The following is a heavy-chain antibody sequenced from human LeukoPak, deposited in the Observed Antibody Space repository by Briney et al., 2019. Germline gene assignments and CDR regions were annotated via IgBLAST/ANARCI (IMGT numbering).Heavy chain of an antibody. Sequence: GGSLRLSCAASGFTFSNAWMSWVRQAPGTGLEWVSYISSSGSTIYYADSVKGRFTISRDNAKNSLYLQMNSLRAEDTAVYYCAELGITMIGGVWGKGTTVTISS. CDR3: AELGITMIGGV. J-gene: IGHJ6*04. V-gene: IGHV3-11*04. D-gene: IGHD3-10*02. CDR1: GFTFSNAW. CDR2: ISSSGSTI.